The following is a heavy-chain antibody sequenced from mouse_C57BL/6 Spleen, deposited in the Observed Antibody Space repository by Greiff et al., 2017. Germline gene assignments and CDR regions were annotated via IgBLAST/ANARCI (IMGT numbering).Heavy chain of an antibody. CDR1: GYTFTDYY. J-gene: IGHJ2*01. CDR2: IYPGSGNT. D-gene: IGHD2-5*01. Sequence: QVQLQQSGAELVRPGASVKLSCKASGYTFTDYYINWVKQRPGQGLEWIARIYPGSGNTYYNEKFKGKATLTAEKSSSTSYMQLSSLTSEDSAVYFCARSAYYSNYEGFDYWGQGTTLTVSS. V-gene: IGHV1-76*01. CDR3: ARSAYYSNYEGFDY.